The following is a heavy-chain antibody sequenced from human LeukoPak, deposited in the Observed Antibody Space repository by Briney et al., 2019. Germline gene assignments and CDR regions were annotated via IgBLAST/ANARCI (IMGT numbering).Heavy chain of an antibody. CDR1: GGSISSSSYY. CDR3: ARAEALAMYYYDSSGYYPLFDY. Sequence: PSETLSLTCTVSGGSISSSSYYWGWIRQPPGKGLEWIGSIYYSGSTYYNPSLKSRVTISVDTSKNQFSLKLSSVTAADTAVYYCARAEALAMYYYDSSGYYPLFDYWGQGTLVTVSS. CDR2: IYYSGST. J-gene: IGHJ4*02. D-gene: IGHD3-22*01. V-gene: IGHV4-39*07.